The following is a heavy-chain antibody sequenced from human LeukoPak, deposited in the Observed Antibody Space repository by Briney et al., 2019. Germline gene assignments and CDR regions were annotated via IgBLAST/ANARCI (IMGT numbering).Heavy chain of an antibody. CDR1: GYTFTGYY. Sequence: GASVKVSCKASGYTFTGYYMHWVRQAPGQGLEWMGWINPKSGGTNYAQKFQGRVTMTRDTSISTVYMELSRLRSDDTAVYYCARAAMITFGGVITPMYYFDYWGQGTLVTVSS. CDR3: ARAAMITFGGVITPMYYFDY. V-gene: IGHV1-2*02. CDR2: INPKSGGT. J-gene: IGHJ4*02. D-gene: IGHD3-16*02.